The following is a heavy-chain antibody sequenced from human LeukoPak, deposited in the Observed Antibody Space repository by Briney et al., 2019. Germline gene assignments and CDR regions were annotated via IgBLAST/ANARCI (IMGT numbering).Heavy chain of an antibody. V-gene: IGHV3-66*01. J-gene: IGHJ4*02. CDR3: ARGARFGELESYYFDY. Sequence: AGSLTFYSAASSFTVSSNYMSRHPQAPGHGLKGVSDTYSGGSTYSADAAKGRFTISRDNSKNTLYLQMNSLRAEDTAVYYCARGARFGELESYYFDYWGQGTLVTVSS. CDR1: SFTVSSNY. CDR2: TYSGGST. D-gene: IGHD3-10*01.